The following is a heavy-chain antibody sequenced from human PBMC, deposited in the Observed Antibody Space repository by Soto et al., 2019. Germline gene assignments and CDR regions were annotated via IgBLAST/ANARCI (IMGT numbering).Heavy chain of an antibody. CDR2: IIPVFQTA. V-gene: IGHV1-69*01. Sequence: QVHLVQSGAEVRKPGSSVKVSCEASGGLFSSYPISWVRQVPGQGLEWMGGIIPVFQTAYYTQRFQGRVTITADESTNTAYMELSSLRSEDTAIYYCARGGSGYTWFNEFWGQGTLVTVSS. J-gene: IGHJ4*02. CDR1: GGLFSSYP. CDR3: ARGGSGYTWFNEF. D-gene: IGHD3-22*01.